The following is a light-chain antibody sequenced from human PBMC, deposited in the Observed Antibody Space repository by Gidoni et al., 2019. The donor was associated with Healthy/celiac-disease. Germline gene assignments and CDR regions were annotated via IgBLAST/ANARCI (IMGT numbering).Light chain of an antibody. Sequence: SYELTQPPSGSVSPGQTASITCSGDKLGDKYACWYQQKPGQSPVLVIYQASKRPSGIPERFSGSNPGNTATLTISGTQSMDEAHYSCQAWDSSTAVVFAGGTTLTVL. V-gene: IGLV3-1*01. CDR3: QAWDSSTAVV. CDR2: QAS. J-gene: IGLJ2*01. CDR1: KLGDKY.